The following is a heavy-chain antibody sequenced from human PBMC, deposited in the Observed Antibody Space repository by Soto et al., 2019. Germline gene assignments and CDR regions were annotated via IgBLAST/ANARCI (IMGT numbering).Heavy chain of an antibody. J-gene: IGHJ4*02. D-gene: IGHD2-2*01. CDR3: VRKICISSNCYVDY. V-gene: IGHV3-30-3*01. Sequence: AGGSLRLSCAASGFTFSNFAMHCVRQTPGKGLECVAVISYDGSDKYYADSVKGRFTISRDNSKNTLYLQMSNLRAEDTAVYYCVRKICISSNCYVDYWGQGTLVTVSS. CDR2: ISYDGSDK. CDR1: GFTFSNFA.